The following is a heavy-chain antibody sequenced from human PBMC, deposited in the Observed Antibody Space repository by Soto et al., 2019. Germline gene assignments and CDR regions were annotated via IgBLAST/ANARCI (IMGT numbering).Heavy chain of an antibody. CDR2: ISYDGSNK. Sequence: LRLSCAASGFTFSSYAMHWVRQAPGKGLEWVAVISYDGSNKYYADSVKGRFTISRDNSKNTLYLQMNSLRAEDTAVYYCARPLRDIVVVPAATQDPAGFDPWGQGTLVTVSS. CDR3: ARPLRDIVVVPAATQDPAGFDP. CDR1: GFTFSSYA. D-gene: IGHD2-2*01. J-gene: IGHJ5*02. V-gene: IGHV3-30-3*01.